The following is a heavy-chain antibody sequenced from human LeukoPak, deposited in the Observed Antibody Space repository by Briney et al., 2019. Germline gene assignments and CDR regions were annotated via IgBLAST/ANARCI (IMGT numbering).Heavy chain of an antibody. D-gene: IGHD3-16*02. V-gene: IGHV3-23*01. CDR3: AKSGPGYVWGSHRPDYFDY. Sequence: GGSLRLSCAASGFTFSDYYMSWIRQAPGKGLEWVSAISGSGGSTYYADSVKGRFTISRDNSKNTLYLQMNSLRAEDTAVYYCAKSGPGYVWGSHRPDYFDYWGQGTLVTVSS. CDR1: GFTFSDYY. CDR2: ISGSGGST. J-gene: IGHJ4*02.